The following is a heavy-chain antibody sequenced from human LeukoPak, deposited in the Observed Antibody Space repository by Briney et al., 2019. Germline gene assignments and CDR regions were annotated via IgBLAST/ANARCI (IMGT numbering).Heavy chain of an antibody. CDR3: ARSYSSGWPPTPFDY. Sequence: PGTSLRLSCAASGFTFSSYGMHWLRQAPGKGLEWVAVIWYDGSNKYYADSVKGRFTISRDNSKNTLYLQMNSLGAEDTAVYYCARSYSSGWPPTPFDYWGQGTLVTVSS. J-gene: IGHJ4*02. D-gene: IGHD6-19*01. CDR1: GFTFSSYG. CDR2: IWYDGSNK. V-gene: IGHV3-33*01.